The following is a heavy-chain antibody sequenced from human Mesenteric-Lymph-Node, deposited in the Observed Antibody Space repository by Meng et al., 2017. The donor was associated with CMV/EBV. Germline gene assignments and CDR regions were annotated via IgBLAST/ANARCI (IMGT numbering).Heavy chain of an antibody. CDR1: SGSISSSSSY. Sequence: GSLRLSCTVSSGSISSSSSYWGWIRQPPGMGLEWIGSSYYSGSTYYNPSLKSRVTISVDTSKNQFSLKLNSVTAADTAVYYCARDGLLWFGFYFYDMDVWGQGTTVTVSS. V-gene: IGHV4-39*07. CDR2: SYYSGST. D-gene: IGHD3-10*01. CDR3: ARDGLLWFGFYFYDMDV. J-gene: IGHJ6*02.